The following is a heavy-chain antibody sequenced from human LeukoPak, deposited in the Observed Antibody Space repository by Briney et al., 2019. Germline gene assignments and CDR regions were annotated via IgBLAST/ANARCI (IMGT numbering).Heavy chain of an antibody. CDR3: AREYCSGGSCYYFDC. D-gene: IGHD2-15*01. CDR1: GYSFTSYW. V-gene: IGHV5-51*01. J-gene: IGHJ4*02. CDR2: IYPGDSDT. Sequence: GESLKISCKGSGYSFTSYWIGWVRQMPGKGLDWMGIIYPGDSDTRYSPSFQGQVTISADKSISTAYLQWSSLKASDTAMYYCAREYCSGGSCYYFDCWGQGTLVTVSS.